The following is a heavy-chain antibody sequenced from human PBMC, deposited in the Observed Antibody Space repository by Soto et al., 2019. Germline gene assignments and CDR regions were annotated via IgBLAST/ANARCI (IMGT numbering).Heavy chain of an antibody. CDR2: IYYSGST. CDR1: GGSISSYY. D-gene: IGHD1-1*01. J-gene: IGHJ5*02. CDR3: ARVRNKVGASRFDP. V-gene: IGHV4-59*01. Sequence: SETLSLTCTVSGGSISSYYWSWIRQPPGKGLEWIGYIYYSGSTNYNPSLKSRVTISVDTSKNQFSLKLSSVTAADTAVYYCARVRNKVGASRFDPWGQGTLVTVAS.